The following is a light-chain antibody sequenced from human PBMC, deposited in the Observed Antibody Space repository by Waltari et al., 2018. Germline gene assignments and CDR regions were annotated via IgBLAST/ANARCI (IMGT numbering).Light chain of an antibody. CDR1: SSNIGSHT. V-gene: IGLV1-44*01. CDR2: INV. J-gene: IGLJ3*02. Sequence: QSVLTQPPSTSRPPGQRVTISCSGSSSNIGSHTVTWYQQLPGPPPKLLIYINVHRTPGVPDRVPGSKSGTSASLAITGLQSEDDADYYCAAWDDSLNGWVFGGGTKLTVL. CDR3: AAWDDSLNGWV.